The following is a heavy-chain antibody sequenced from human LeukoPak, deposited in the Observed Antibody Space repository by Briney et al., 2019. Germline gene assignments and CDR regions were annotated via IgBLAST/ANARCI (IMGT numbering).Heavy chain of an antibody. CDR2: INHSGST. CDR1: GGSFSGHR. CDR3: ARDYGSGSLNWFDP. V-gene: IGHV4-34*01. D-gene: IGHD3-10*01. J-gene: IGHJ5*02. Sequence: SSETLSLTCAVYGGSFSGHRWTWIRQPPGKGLEWIGEINHSGSTNSNPSLKSRVTISVDTSKNQFSLKLTSVTAADTAVYYCARDYGSGSLNWFDPWGQGTLVTVSS.